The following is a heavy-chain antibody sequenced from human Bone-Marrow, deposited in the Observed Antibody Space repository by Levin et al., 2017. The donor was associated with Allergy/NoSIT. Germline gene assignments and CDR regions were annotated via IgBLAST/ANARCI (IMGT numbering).Heavy chain of an antibody. CDR1: GYNFYSFW. V-gene: IGHV5-51*01. D-gene: IGHD6-13*01. CDR2: IYPDDSDT. J-gene: IGHJ6*03. Sequence: GGSLRLSCKASGYNFYSFWIGWVRQMPGKGLEWMGIIYPDDSDTRYSPSFQGQVTISADKSISTVYLQWSSLKASDSALYYCARQVDLAPTGTLYYSIDVWGQGTAVIVSS. CDR3: ARQVDLAPTGTLYYSIDV.